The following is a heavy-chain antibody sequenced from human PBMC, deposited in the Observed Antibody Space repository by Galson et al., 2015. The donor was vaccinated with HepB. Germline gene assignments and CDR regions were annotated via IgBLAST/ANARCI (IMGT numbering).Heavy chain of an antibody. CDR1: GFTFRSYS. Sequence: SLRLSCAASGFTFRSYSMNWVRQAPGKGLEWVSYISSSGSTIYYADSVKGRFTISRDNAKNSLYLQMNSLRDEVTAVYYCARDPEVDTAMVTPLCYYYGMDVWGQGTTVTVSS. J-gene: IGHJ6*02. CDR2: ISSSGSTI. CDR3: ARDPEVDTAMVTPLCYYYGMDV. V-gene: IGHV3-48*02. D-gene: IGHD5-18*01.